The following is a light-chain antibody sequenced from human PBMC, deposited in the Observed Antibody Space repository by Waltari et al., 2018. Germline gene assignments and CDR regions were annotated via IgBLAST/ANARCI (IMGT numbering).Light chain of an antibody. J-gene: IGKJ3*01. CDR3: QQANSFPFT. CDR2: AAS. Sequence: DMQMTQSPSYVSASVGDRVTITCRASQDIHTWLAWYQQKPGKATRLLISAASSLQSGVPSRFSGSGSGTDFTLTISSLQPEDFATYYCQQANSFPFTFGPGTKVDI. V-gene: IGKV1D-12*01. CDR1: QDIHTW.